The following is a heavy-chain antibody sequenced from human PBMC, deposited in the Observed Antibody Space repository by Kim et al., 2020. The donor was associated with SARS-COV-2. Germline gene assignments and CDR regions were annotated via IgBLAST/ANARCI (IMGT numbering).Heavy chain of an antibody. J-gene: IGHJ6*02. CDR2: INHSGST. Sequence: SETLSLTCAVYGGSFSGYYWSWIRQPPGKGLEWIGEINHSGSTNYNPSLKSRVTISVDTSKIQFSLKLSSVTAADTAVYYCARGSEGITMIVVVKPYYYYGMDVWGQGTTVTVSS. CDR1: GGSFSGYY. D-gene: IGHD3-22*01. CDR3: ARGSEGITMIVVVKPYYYYGMDV. V-gene: IGHV4-34*01.